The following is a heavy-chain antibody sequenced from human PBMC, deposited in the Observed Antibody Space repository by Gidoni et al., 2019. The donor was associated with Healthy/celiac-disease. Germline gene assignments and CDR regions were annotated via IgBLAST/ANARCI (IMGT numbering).Heavy chain of an antibody. V-gene: IGHV1-58*01. D-gene: IGHD5-12*01. CDR1: GFTFTSSA. J-gene: IGHJ4*02. Sequence: QMQLVQSGPEVKQPGTSVKVSCKASGFTFTSSAVQWVRQARGQRLEWIGWIVVGSGNTNYAQKFQERVTITRDMSTSTAYMELSSLRSEDTAVYYCAADRGGYDPYYFDYWGQGTLVTVSS. CDR3: AADRGGYDPYYFDY. CDR2: IVVGSGNT.